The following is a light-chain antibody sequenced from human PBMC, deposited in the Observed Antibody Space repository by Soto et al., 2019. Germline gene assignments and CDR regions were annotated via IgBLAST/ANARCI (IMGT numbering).Light chain of an antibody. CDR1: NSNIGRYS. Sequence: QSVLTQPPSLSGTPGQRVTISCSGSNSNIGRYSVNWYLHFPGTAPKILIYSDDERPSGVPDRFSGSKSGTSASLAISGLQSEDEAEYYCAAWDDNLNGPLFGGGTKLTVL. J-gene: IGLJ3*02. CDR2: SDD. V-gene: IGLV1-44*01. CDR3: AAWDDNLNGPL.